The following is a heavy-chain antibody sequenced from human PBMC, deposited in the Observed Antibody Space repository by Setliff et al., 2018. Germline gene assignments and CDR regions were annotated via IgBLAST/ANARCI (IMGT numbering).Heavy chain of an antibody. CDR1: GYTSTTNA. D-gene: IGHD3-3*01. Sequence: ASVKVSCKASGYTSTTNALHWVRQAPGQSLEWMGWITAGNGDTKYSQKFQGRVTITRDTSASTFYMELSSLRSDDTAVYYCARSIALFGVDVVSCYFDHWGQGTLVTVSS. CDR3: ARSIALFGVDVVSCYFDH. CDR2: ITAGNGDT. V-gene: IGHV1-3*01. J-gene: IGHJ4*02.